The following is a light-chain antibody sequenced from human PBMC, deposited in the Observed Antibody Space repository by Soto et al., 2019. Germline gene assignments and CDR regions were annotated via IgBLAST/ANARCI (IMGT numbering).Light chain of an antibody. CDR3: SSYTTIGTYV. CDR1: SSDVGKYNF. Sequence: QSALTQPASVSGSPGQSITISCTGSSSDVGKYNFVSWYQQHPGKAPKLMIYDVGNRPSGVSNRFSGSKSGNTASLTISGLQAEDEADYYCSSYTTIGTYVFGTGTKLTVL. CDR2: DVG. V-gene: IGLV2-14*03. J-gene: IGLJ1*01.